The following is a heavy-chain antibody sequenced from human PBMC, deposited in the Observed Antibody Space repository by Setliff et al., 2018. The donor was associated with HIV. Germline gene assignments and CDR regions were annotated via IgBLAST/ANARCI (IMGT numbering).Heavy chain of an antibody. CDR1: GYTFFEYY. D-gene: IGHD2-2*01. Sequence: ASVKVSCKASGYTFFEYYMHWVRQAPGQGLEWMGWINPNSGGTNYAQKFQGRVTMTRDTSTSTVYMELSSLRSEDTAVYYCARDCSSTSCPGSFNYYYYYYYMDVWGKGTTVTVSS. J-gene: IGHJ6*03. V-gene: IGHV1-2*02. CDR3: ARDCSSTSCPGSFNYYYYYYYMDV. CDR2: INPNSGGT.